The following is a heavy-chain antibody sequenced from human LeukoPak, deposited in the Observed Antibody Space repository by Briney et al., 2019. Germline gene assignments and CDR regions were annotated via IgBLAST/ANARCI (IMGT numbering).Heavy chain of an antibody. Sequence: GGSLRLSCAASGFTFSSHNMNWVRQAPGKGLEWVSYISSGSYIYYADSVKGRFTISRDNAKNSLYLQMNSLRAEDTAVYYCARDRSDRLAVAGTSAFDYWGQGTLVTVSS. V-gene: IGHV3-21*05. J-gene: IGHJ4*02. D-gene: IGHD6-19*01. CDR3: ARDRSDRLAVAGTSAFDY. CDR1: GFTFSSHN. CDR2: ISSGSYI.